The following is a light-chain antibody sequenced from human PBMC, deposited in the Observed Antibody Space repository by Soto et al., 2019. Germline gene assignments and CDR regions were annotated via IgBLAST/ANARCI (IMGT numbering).Light chain of an antibody. CDR3: QQYSSYSPWL. Sequence: DIQVAQSPSTLSASVGDRVTITCRASQSISTWLAWYQHKPGTAPKLLIYKASTLDRGVSSRFSGSGSETEYNLTISSLQPEYSATYYCQQYSSYSPWLFGQGTKVEI. CDR1: QSISTW. CDR2: KAS. J-gene: IGKJ1*01. V-gene: IGKV1-5*03.